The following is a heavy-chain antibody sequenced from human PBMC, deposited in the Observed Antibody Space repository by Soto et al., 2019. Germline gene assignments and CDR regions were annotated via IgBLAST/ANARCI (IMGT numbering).Heavy chain of an antibody. D-gene: IGHD5-18*01. V-gene: IGHV3-30*03. CDR1: GFTFSSYG. J-gene: IGHJ4*02. Sequence: QVQLVESGGGVVQPGRSLRLSCAASGFTFSSYGMHWVRQAPGKGLEWVAVISYDGSNKYYADSVKGRFTISRDNSKNALYLQMNSLRAEDTAVYYCASEVATAMGGDYWGQGTLVTDSS. CDR3: ASEVATAMGGDY. CDR2: ISYDGSNK.